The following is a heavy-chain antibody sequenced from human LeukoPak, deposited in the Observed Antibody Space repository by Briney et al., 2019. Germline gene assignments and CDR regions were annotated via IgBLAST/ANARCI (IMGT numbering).Heavy chain of an antibody. D-gene: IGHD6-13*01. J-gene: IGHJ3*02. V-gene: IGHV6-1*01. Sequence: SQTLSLTCAISGDSVSSNSATWNWIRQSPSRGLEWLGRTYYRSRWYNEYAVSVKSPITINPDTSKNQFSLQLNSVTPEDTAVYYCARGPAGTGAFDIWGQGTMVTVSS. CDR2: TYYRSRWYN. CDR1: GDSVSSNSAT. CDR3: ARGPAGTGAFDI.